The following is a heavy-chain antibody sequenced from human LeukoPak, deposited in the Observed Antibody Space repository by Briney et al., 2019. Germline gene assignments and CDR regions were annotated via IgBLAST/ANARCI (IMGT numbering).Heavy chain of an antibody. CDR2: IYSGGST. D-gene: IGHD6-19*01. J-gene: IGHJ4*02. Sequence: PGGSLRLSCAASGFTVSSNYMSWVRQAPGKGLEWVSVIYSGGSTYYADSVKGRFTISRDNSKNTLYLQMNSLRAEDTAVYYCAGASDSSGKEVGFDYWGQGTLVTVSS. CDR3: AGASDSSGKEVGFDY. CDR1: GFTVSSNY. V-gene: IGHV3-53*01.